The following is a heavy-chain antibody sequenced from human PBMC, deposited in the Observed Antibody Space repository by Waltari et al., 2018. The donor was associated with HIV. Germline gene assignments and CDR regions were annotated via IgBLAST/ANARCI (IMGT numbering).Heavy chain of an antibody. J-gene: IGHJ4*02. CDR2: ISSNSSTI. V-gene: IGHV3-48*02. Sequence: EVQLVVSGGGLVQPGGSLRLSCVASGFAFSYDAMNWVRQAPGKGLEWVSYISSNSSTIYHADSVKGRFTISRDNAKNSLYLQMNSLRDEDTAVYYCVRVGTSFDYWGQGTLVTVSS. CDR1: GFAFSYDA. CDR3: VRVGTSFDY. D-gene: IGHD2-8*01.